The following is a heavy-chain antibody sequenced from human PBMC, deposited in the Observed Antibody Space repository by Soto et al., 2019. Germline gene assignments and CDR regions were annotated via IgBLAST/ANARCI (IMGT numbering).Heavy chain of an antibody. V-gene: IGHV1-18*01. CDR1: GYTFTSYG. J-gene: IGHJ2*01. Sequence: QVQLVQSGAEVKKPGASVKVSCKASGYTFTSYGISWVRQAPGQGLEWMGWISAYNGNTNYAQKLQGRVTMTTDTSPRQANTELRSPRSDDADVYSCARKYSRRWYSAWYFDLWGRGTLVTVSS. D-gene: IGHD6-19*01. CDR2: ISAYNGNT. CDR3: ARKYSRRWYSAWYFDL.